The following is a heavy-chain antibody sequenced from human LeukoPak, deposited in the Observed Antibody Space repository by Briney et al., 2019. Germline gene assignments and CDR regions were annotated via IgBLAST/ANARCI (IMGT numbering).Heavy chain of an antibody. CDR2: INPNSGGT. V-gene: IGHV1-2*02. D-gene: IGHD6-19*01. Sequence: ASVKVSCKASGYTFTGYYMHWVRQAPGQGLEWMGWINPNSGGTNYAQKFQGRVTMTRDTSISTAYMGLSRLRSDDTAVYYCARQEEGSSGWYSATYYFDYWGQGTLVTVSS. CDR1: GYTFTGYY. J-gene: IGHJ4*02. CDR3: ARQEEGSSGWYSATYYFDY.